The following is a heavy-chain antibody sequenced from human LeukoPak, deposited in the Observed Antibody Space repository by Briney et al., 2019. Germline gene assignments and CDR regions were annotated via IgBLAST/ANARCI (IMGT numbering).Heavy chain of an antibody. D-gene: IGHD2-2*01. Sequence: GGSLRLSCAASGFTFSAYAMNWVRQAPGKGLEWVSSIIGRGTSAFYADSVKGRFTISRDNSKNTLYLQMNSLRAEDTAVYYCAKDRYCTTTSCELNWFDPWGQGTLVTVSS. CDR3: AKDRYCTTTSCELNWFDP. V-gene: IGHV3-23*01. CDR2: IIGRGTSA. J-gene: IGHJ5*02. CDR1: GFTFSAYA.